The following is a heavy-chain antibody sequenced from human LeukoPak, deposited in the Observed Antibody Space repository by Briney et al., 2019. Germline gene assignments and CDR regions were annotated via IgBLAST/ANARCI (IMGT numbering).Heavy chain of an antibody. Sequence: APVKVSCKTSGYTFTSYGISWVRQAPGQGLEWMGWISAYNGNTNYAQKLQGRVTMTTDTSTSTAYMELRSLRSDDTAVYYCAREGDSSGYYWWYFDLWGRGTLVTVSS. D-gene: IGHD3-22*01. CDR3: AREGDSSGYYWWYFDL. J-gene: IGHJ2*01. CDR2: ISAYNGNT. CDR1: GYTFTSYG. V-gene: IGHV1-18*01.